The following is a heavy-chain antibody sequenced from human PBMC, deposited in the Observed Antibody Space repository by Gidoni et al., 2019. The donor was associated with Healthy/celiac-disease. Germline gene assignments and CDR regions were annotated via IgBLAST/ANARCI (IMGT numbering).Heavy chain of an antibody. CDR1: GGPISSGGYY. J-gene: IGHJ5*02. V-gene: IGHV4-30-4*01. Sequence: QVQLQESGPGLVKPSQTLSLTCAVSGGPISSGGYYWSWIRQPPGKGLEWIGYIYYSGSTYYNPSLKSRVTISVDTSKNQFSLKLSSVTAADTAVYYCASSVEMATITGSWGQGTLVTVSS. D-gene: IGHD5-12*01. CDR3: ASSVEMATITGS. CDR2: IYYSGST.